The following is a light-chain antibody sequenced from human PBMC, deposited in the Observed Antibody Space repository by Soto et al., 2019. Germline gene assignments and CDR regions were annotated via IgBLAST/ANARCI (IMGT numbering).Light chain of an antibody. V-gene: IGKV1-5*03. CDR1: QSITYW. CDR2: QAS. J-gene: IGKJ1*01. CDR3: QQYNSFST. Sequence: DIEMTQSPSTLSASVGDRVTITCRASQSITYWLAWYQQKPGKAPKPLIYQASRLESGVPPRLSGSGSGREFTLTIRSLQPDDFATYYCQQYNSFSTFGQGTKVDIK.